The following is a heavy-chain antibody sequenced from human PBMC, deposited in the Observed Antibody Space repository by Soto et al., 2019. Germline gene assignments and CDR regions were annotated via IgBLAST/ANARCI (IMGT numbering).Heavy chain of an antibody. CDR3: AQWVVRGGRFDP. CDR2: IYYSGST. J-gene: IGHJ5*02. V-gene: IGHV4-59*01. D-gene: IGHD3-10*01. CDR1: GGSISSYY. Sequence: PSETLSLTCTVSGGSISSYYWSWIRQPPGKGLEWIGYIYYSGSTNYNPSLKSRVTISVDTSKNQFSLKLSSVTAADTAVYYCAQWVVRGGRFDPWGQGTLVTVSS.